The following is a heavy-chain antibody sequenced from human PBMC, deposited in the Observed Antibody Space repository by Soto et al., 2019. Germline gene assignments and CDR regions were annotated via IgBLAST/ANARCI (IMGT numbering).Heavy chain of an antibody. CDR1: GFTFDDYA. CDR3: AKDRRDGGIDY. J-gene: IGHJ4*02. D-gene: IGHD3-3*01. Sequence: EVQLVESGGGLVQPGRSLRLSCAASGFTFDDYAMHWVRQAPGKGLEWVSGISWNSGSIGYADSVKGRFTISRDNAKNYLYLQMNSLRAEDTALYYCAKDRRDGGIDYWGQGTLVTVSS. V-gene: IGHV3-9*01. CDR2: ISWNSGSI.